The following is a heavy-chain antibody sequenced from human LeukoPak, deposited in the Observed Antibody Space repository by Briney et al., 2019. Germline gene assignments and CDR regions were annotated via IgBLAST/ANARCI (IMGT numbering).Heavy chain of an antibody. Sequence: ASVKVSCKASGGTFSSYAISWVRQAPGQGLEWMGGIIPIFGTANYAQKFQGRVTITADESTSTAYMELSSLRSEDTAVYYCARGPSRDFWSGYHAYYFDYWGQGTLVTVSS. CDR3: ARGPSRDFWSGYHAYYFDY. J-gene: IGHJ4*02. CDR1: GGTFSSYA. D-gene: IGHD3-3*01. V-gene: IGHV1-69*13. CDR2: IIPIFGTA.